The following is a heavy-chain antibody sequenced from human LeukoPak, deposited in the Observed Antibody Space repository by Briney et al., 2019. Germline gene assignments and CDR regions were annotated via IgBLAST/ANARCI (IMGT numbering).Heavy chain of an antibody. D-gene: IGHD4-17*01. V-gene: IGHV3-48*03. J-gene: IGHJ4*02. CDR3: AGEDYGDGGGENY. CDR2: ISSSGSTI. Sequence: PGGSLRLSCAASGFTFSSYEMNWVRQAPGKGLEWVSYISSSGSTIYYADSVKGRFTISRDNAKNSLYLQMNSLRAEDTAVYYCAGEDYGDGGGENYWGRGTLVPVSS. CDR1: GFTFSSYE.